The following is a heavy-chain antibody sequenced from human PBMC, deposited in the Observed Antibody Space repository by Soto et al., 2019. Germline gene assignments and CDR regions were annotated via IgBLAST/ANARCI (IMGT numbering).Heavy chain of an antibody. D-gene: IGHD2-2*01. CDR1: GGSISSYY. CDR3: ARDSCSSTSCYVGY. V-gene: IGHV4-59*01. CDR2: IYYSGST. J-gene: IGHJ4*02. Sequence: PSETLSLTCTVSGGSISSYYWSWIRQPPGKGLEWIGYIYYSGSTNYNPSLKSRVTISVDTSKNQFSLKLSSVTAADTAVYYCARDSCSSTSCYVGYWGQGTLVTVSS.